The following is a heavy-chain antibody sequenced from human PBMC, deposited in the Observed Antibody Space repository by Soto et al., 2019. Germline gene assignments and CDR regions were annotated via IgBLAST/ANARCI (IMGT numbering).Heavy chain of an antibody. CDR3: ARDLFYGSGPYGIDV. D-gene: IGHD3-10*01. CDR1: GFTFSSYG. Sequence: QVQLVESGGGVVQPGRSLRLSCAASGFTFSSYGMHWVRQAPGKGLEWVAVIWYDGSNKYYADSVKGRFTISRDNSKNSLYLKMNSMRAEDTAVYYCARDLFYGSGPYGIDVWGQGTTVTVSS. J-gene: IGHJ6*02. V-gene: IGHV3-33*01. CDR2: IWYDGSNK.